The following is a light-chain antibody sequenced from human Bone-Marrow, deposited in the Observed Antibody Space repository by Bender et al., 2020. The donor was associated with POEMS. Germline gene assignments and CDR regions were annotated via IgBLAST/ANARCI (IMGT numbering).Light chain of an antibody. CDR1: KLGDKY. CDR2: QNS. Sequence: SYELTQPPSVSVSPGQTASITCSGHKLGDKYTYWYQRKPGQSPVLVIYQNSRRPSGIPERFSGSNSGNTATLTISRVEAGDEADYYCQVWDDSSNHQVFGGGTKLTVL. J-gene: IGLJ2*01. V-gene: IGLV3-1*01. CDR3: QVWDDSSNHQV.